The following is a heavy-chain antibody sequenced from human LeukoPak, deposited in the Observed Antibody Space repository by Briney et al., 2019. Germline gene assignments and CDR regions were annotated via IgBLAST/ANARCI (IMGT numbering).Heavy chain of an antibody. J-gene: IGHJ4*02. Sequence: GGSLRLSCAASGFIFSSYWMHWVRRAPGKGLVWVSRINTDGSSTSYADSVKGRFTISRDNAKNTLYLQMNSLRAEDTAVYYCAREGDIAVAGTPYRIFDYWGQGTLVTVSS. CDR2: INTDGSST. V-gene: IGHV3-74*01. D-gene: IGHD6-19*01. CDR1: GFIFSSYW. CDR3: AREGDIAVAGTPYRIFDY.